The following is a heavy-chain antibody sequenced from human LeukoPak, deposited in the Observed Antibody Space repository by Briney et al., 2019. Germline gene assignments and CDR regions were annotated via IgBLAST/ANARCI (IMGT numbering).Heavy chain of an antibody. CDR1: GFTVSINY. D-gene: IGHD4-17*01. CDR2: IYSGGST. Sequence: GSLRLTCAASGFTVSINYMSWVRQAPGKGLEWVSVIYSGGSTYYADSAKGRFTISRDNSKNTLYLQMNSLRAEDTAVYYCARARSDYGENYYYYGMDVWGQGTTVTVSS. CDR3: ARARSDYGENYYYYGMDV. V-gene: IGHV3-66*01. J-gene: IGHJ6*02.